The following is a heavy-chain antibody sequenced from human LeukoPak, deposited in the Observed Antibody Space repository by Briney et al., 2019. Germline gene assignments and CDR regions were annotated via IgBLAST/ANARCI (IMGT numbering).Heavy chain of an antibody. CDR2: SYYRSKWYN. D-gene: IGHD5-12*01. J-gene: IGHJ3*02. Sequence: SQTLSLTCAISGDSVSNNRAAWNWIRQSPSRGLEWLGRSYYRSKWYNDYAVSVKSRITINPDTSKDQFSLQLTSVTPEDTAVYYCARDRGWLRLNDAFDIWGQGTMVTVSS. V-gene: IGHV6-1*01. CDR3: ARDRGWLRLNDAFDI. CDR1: GDSVSNNRAA.